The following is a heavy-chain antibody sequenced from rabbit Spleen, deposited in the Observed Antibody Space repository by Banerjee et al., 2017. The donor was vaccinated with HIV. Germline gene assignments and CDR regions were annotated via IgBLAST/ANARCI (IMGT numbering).Heavy chain of an antibody. V-gene: IGHV1S40*01. Sequence: QSLEESGGDLVKPGASLTLTCTASGVSFSSSSYMCWVRQAPGKGLEWIACIDSGSSGFTYFATWAKGRFTISKTSSTTVTLQMTRLTAADTATYFCARAGEGGDGYLNLWGPGTLVTVS. CDR3: ARAGEGGDGYLNL. CDR1: GVSFSSSSY. D-gene: IGHD5-1*01. J-gene: IGHJ4*01. CDR2: IDSGSSGFT.